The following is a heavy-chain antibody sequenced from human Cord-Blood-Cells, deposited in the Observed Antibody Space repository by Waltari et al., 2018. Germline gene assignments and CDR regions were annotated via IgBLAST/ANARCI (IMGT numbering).Heavy chain of an antibody. V-gene: IGHV4-34*01. CDR1: GGSFSGYY. J-gene: IGHJ3*02. CDR3: ARWNWGSGAFDI. Sequence: QVQLQQWGAGLLKPSETLSLTCAVYGGSFSGYYWSWIRQPPGKGLEWIGEINHSGSTNYNPSLKGRVTISVDTSKNQFSLKLSSVTAADTAVYYCARWNWGSGAFDIWGQGTMVTVSS. D-gene: IGHD7-27*01. CDR2: INHSGST.